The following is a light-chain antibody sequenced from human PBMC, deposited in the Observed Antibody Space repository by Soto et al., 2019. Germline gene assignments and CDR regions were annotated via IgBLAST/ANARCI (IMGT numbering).Light chain of an antibody. CDR2: GAS. CDR1: QSVGNN. CDR3: QQYNSWPRT. Sequence: DTVMTQSPATLSVSPGERASLSCVASQSVGNNLAWYRQKPGQAPRLLVYGASTRATGVPARFSGSGSGTEFTLIISSLQSEDFAVYYCQQYNSWPRTFGPGTKVDI. V-gene: IGKV3-15*01. J-gene: IGKJ3*01.